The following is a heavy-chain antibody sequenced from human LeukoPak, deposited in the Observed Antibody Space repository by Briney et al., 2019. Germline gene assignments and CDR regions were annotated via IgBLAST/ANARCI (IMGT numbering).Heavy chain of an antibody. J-gene: IGHJ4*02. CDR1: GFTFDDYA. CDR3: ARDLYGDYYFDY. D-gene: IGHD4-17*01. Sequence: GRSLRLSCSASGFTFDDYAMHWVRQAPGKGLEWVAVISYDGSNKYYADSVKGRFTISRDNSKNTLYLQMNSLRAEDTAVYYCARDLYGDYYFDYWGQGTLVTVSS. V-gene: IGHV3-30*04. CDR2: ISYDGSNK.